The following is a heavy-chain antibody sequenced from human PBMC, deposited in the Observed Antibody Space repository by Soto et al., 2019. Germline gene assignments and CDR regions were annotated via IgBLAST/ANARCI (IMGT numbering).Heavy chain of an antibody. D-gene: IGHD4-17*01. Sequence: QVQLQESGPGLVKPSQTLSLTCTVSGASINGGGYYWSWIRQHPGKGLEWIGSIYYSGNTYYTLSRKSRVTISVDTSKNHFSLRLTAVTAADTGVYYRVRDPSYVEYSYCGMGLWGQGTTVTVPS. CDR3: VRDPSYVEYSYCGMGL. J-gene: IGHJ6*02. V-gene: IGHV4-31*03. CDR1: GASINGGGYY. CDR2: IYYSGNT.